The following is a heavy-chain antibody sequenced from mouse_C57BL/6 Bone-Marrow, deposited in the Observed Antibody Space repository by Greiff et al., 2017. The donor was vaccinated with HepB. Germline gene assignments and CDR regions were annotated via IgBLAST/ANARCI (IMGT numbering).Heavy chain of an antibody. CDR1: GYTFTDYY. CDR2: INPNNGGT. V-gene: IGHV1-26*01. CDR3: AREAELYYYAMDY. J-gene: IGHJ4*01. Sequence: VQLQQSGPELVKPGASVKISCKASGYTFTDYYMNWVKQSHGKSLEWIGDINPNNGGTSYNQKFKGKATLTVDKSSSTAYMELCSLTSEDSAVYYCAREAELYYYAMDYWGQGTSVTVSS. D-gene: IGHD4-1*01.